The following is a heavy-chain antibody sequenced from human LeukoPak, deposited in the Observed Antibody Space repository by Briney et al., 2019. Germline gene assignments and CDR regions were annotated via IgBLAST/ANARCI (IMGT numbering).Heavy chain of an antibody. D-gene: IGHD6-13*01. CDR1: GYTFTSYD. Sequence: GASVQVSCKASGYTFTSYDINWVRQATGQGLEWMGWMNPNSGNTGYAQKFQGRVTMTRNTSISTAYMELSSLRSEDTAVYYCARGKVMEQLVQYYWGQGTLVTVSS. V-gene: IGHV1-8*01. J-gene: IGHJ4*02. CDR3: ARGKVMEQLVQYY. CDR2: MNPNSGNT.